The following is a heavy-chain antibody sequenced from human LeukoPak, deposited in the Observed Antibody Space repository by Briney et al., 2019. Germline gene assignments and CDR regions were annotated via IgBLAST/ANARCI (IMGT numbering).Heavy chain of an antibody. J-gene: IGHJ4*02. CDR3: ARWGTDGVDY. CDR2: IKSKTDGGTT. CDR1: GFTFSNAW. D-gene: IGHD3-16*01. V-gene: IGHV3-15*01. Sequence: VGSLRLSCAASGFTFSNAWMSWVRQAPGKGLEWVGRIKSKTDGGTTDYAAPVKGRFTISRDDSKNTLYLQMNSLRAEDTAVYYCARWGTDGVDYWGQGTLVTVSS.